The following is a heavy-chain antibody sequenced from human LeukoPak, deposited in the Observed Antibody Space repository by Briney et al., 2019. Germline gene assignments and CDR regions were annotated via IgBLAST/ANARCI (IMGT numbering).Heavy chain of an antibody. CDR1: GGSISSGGYY. J-gene: IGHJ4*02. CDR3: ARGGGSGSREFDY. CDR2: IYYSGST. D-gene: IGHD1-26*01. Sequence: SETLSLTCTVSGGSISSGGYYWSWIRQHPGKGLEWIGYIYYSGSTYYNPSLKSRVTISVDPSKNQFSLKLSSVTAADTAVYYCARGGGSGSREFDYWGQGTLVTVSS. V-gene: IGHV4-31*03.